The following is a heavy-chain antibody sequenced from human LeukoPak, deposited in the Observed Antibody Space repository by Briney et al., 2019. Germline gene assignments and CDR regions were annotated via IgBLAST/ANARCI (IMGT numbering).Heavy chain of an antibody. D-gene: IGHD2-21*02. CDR1: GGSISSYY. J-gene: IGHJ3*02. CDR2: IYYSGST. V-gene: IGHV4-59*01. CDR3: ARDPYCGGDCYSGVAFDI. Sequence: SETLSLTCTVPGGSISSYYWSWIRQPPGKGLEWIGYIYYSGSTNYNPSLKSRVTISVDTSKNQFSLKLSSVTAADTAVYYCARDPYCGGDCYSGVAFDIWGQGTMVTVSS.